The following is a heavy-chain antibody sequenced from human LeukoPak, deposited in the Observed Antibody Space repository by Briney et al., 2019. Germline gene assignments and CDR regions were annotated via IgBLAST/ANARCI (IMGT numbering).Heavy chain of an antibody. CDR3: ARGVQGYGPTLYYFDY. V-gene: IGHV1-2*02. Sequence: ASVTVSFKASGYTFTGYYMHWVRQAPGQGLEWMGWINPNSGATNYAQEFQGRVTMTRDTSISTAYMEMTRLRSDDTAVYYCARGVQGYGPTLYYFDYWGQGTLVTVSS. J-gene: IGHJ4*02. CDR2: INPNSGAT. D-gene: IGHD4-17*01. CDR1: GYTFTGYY.